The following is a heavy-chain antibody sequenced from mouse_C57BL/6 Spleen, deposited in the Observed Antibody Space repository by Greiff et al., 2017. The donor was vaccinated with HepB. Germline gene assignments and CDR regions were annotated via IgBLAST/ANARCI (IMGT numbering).Heavy chain of an antibody. Sequence: EVKLVESGGGLVKPGGSLKLSCAASGFTFSSYTMSWVRQTPEKRLEWVATISGGGGNTYYPDSVKGRFTISRDNAKNTLYLQMSSLRSEDTALYYCARPLGAWFAYWGQGTLVTVSA. V-gene: IGHV5-9*01. CDR1: GFTFSSYT. J-gene: IGHJ3*01. D-gene: IGHD3-3*01. CDR3: ARPLGAWFAY. CDR2: ISGGGGNT.